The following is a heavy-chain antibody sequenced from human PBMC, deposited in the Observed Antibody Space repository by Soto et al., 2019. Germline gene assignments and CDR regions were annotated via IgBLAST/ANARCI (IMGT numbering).Heavy chain of an antibody. CDR2: ISGSGGRS. D-gene: IGHD3-16*01. CDR1: GFTFSNYA. V-gene: IGHV3-23*01. Sequence: EVQLLDSGGGLVQPGGSLRLSCAASGFTFSNYAMTWVRQGPGKGLEWVSGISGSGGRSYYADSVKGRFTISRDNSKSTLYLQMNSLRAADTAVYYCAKAYFVWSSEQPYYFDYWGQGTLVTVSS. CDR3: AKAYFVWSSEQPYYFDY. J-gene: IGHJ4*02.